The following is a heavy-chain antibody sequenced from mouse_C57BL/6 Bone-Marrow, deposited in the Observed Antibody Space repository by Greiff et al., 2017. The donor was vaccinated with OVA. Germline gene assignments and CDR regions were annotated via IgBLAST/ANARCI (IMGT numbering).Heavy chain of an antibody. CDR1: GYAFTNYL. CDR2: INPGSGGT. Sequence: QVQLQQSGAELVRPGTSVKVSCKASGYAFTNYLIEWVKQRPGQGLEWIGVINPGSGGTNYNEKFKGKATLTADKSSSTAYMQLSSLTSEDSAVYFCARKGYGSYWYFDVWGTGTTVTVSS. D-gene: IGHD1-1*01. CDR3: ARKGYGSYWYFDV. V-gene: IGHV1-54*01. J-gene: IGHJ1*03.